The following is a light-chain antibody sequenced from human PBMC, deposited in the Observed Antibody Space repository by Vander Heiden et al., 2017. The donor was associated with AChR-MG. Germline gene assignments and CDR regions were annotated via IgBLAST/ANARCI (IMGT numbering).Light chain of an antibody. J-gene: IGKJ5*01. Sequence: DIQMTQSPSTLSASVGDRVTITCRASQSISSWLAWYQQKPGKAPKLLIYDASSLESGVPSRFSGSGSGTEFTLTISSLQPDDFATYYCQQYNSFLAFGQGTRLEIK. CDR2: DAS. CDR3: QQYNSFLA. V-gene: IGKV1-5*01. CDR1: QSISSW.